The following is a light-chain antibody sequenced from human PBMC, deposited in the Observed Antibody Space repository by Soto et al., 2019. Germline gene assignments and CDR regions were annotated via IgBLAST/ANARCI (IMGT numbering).Light chain of an antibody. V-gene: IGKV3-11*01. Sequence: EIVLTQSPATLSLSPGERATLSCRASQSVSSYLAWYQHKPGQAPRLLIYDASNRATGIPARFSGSGSGTDFTLTISRLEPEDFAVYYCQQRADWPPLTFGGGTKVELK. CDR2: DAS. CDR1: QSVSSY. J-gene: IGKJ4*01. CDR3: QQRADWPPLT.